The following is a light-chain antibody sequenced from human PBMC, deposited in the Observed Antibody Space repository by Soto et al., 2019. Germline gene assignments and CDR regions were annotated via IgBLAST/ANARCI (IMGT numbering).Light chain of an antibody. Sequence: EVVMTQSPVTLSVSPGERATLSCRASQSIRRNLAWYQQKPGQAPRLLIYGASTRATGIPARFSGSGYGTEFTLTITSLQSDDFAVYYCHQYNSWPPWTFGQGTKVETK. V-gene: IGKV3-15*01. CDR1: QSIRRN. J-gene: IGKJ1*01. CDR2: GAS. CDR3: HQYNSWPPWT.